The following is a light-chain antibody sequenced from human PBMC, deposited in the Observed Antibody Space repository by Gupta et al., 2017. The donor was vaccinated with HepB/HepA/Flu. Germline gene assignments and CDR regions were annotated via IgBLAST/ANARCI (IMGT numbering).Light chain of an antibody. Sequence: DIQMTQSPSSLSASVGDRVTITCQASQDISNSLNWYQQKPGKAPKLLIYDASNLETGVPSRFSGSGSGTDFTFTISSLQPEDFATYYFHQYHNHCYTFGQGAKLEIK. CDR1: QDISNS. V-gene: IGKV1-33*01. CDR2: DAS. J-gene: IGKJ2*01. CDR3: HQYHNHCYT.